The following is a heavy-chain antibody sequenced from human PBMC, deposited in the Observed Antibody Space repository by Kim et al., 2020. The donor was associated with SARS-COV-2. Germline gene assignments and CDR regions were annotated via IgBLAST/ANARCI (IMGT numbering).Heavy chain of an antibody. V-gene: IGHV3-23*01. J-gene: IGHJ4*02. Sequence: GGSLRLSCSASGLTFSTYPMTWVRQAPGKGLEWVSGISASGRRTFYADSVKGRFTVSRDNSRNTVFLQMNTLSAGDTGVYYCAKVEVVVDYNYGCDFWGQGALVTVSS. CDR1: GLTFSTYP. D-gene: IGHD1-1*01. CDR2: ISASGRRT. CDR3: AKVEVVVDYNYGCDF.